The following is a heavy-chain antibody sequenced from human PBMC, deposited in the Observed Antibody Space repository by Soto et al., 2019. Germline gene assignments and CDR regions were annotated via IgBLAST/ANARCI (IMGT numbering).Heavy chain of an antibody. V-gene: IGHV3-30*18. J-gene: IGHJ4*02. D-gene: IGHD1-1*01. CDR2: ISYDGSNK. CDR1: GCSFSIYV. CDR3: AKDGTNYFDY. Sequence: PKSFVIVNSVDLGCSFSIYVMHWVRQAPGKGLEWVAVISYDGSNKYYADSVKGRFTISRDNSKNTLYLQMNSLRAEDTAVYYCAKDGTNYFDYWGPGTVVTVSS.